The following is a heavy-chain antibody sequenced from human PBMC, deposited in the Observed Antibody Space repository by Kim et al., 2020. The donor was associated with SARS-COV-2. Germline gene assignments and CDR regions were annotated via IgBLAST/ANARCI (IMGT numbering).Heavy chain of an antibody. V-gene: IGHV3-23*01. CDR2: ISIDGGSA. J-gene: IGHJ4*02. Sequence: GGSLRLSCAASGFTFSTYDMTWVRQAPGQGLEWLATISIDGGSASYADSVKGRFTISRDNSKNIVHLQVEGLRADDTAVYYCAKDVMVGQWLVRRGFDFWGQGTLVTVSP. D-gene: IGHD6-19*01. CDR3: AKDVMVGQWLVRRGFDF. CDR1: GFTFSTYD.